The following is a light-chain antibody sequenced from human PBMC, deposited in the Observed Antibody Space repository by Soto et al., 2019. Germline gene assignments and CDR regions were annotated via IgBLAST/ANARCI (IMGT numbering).Light chain of an antibody. CDR2: DAS. V-gene: IGKV3-11*01. J-gene: IGKJ5*01. Sequence: EIVLTQSPATLSLSPGERATLSCRACRSVRSYFAWYQQKPGQAPRLLIYDASNRAAGIPARFSGSGSETDFTLTIRNLEPEDFAVYYCQQRYAWPPITFGQGTRLEIK. CDR1: RSVRSY. CDR3: QQRYAWPPIT.